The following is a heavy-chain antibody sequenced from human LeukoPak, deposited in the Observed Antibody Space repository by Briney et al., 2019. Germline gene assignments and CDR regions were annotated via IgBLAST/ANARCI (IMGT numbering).Heavy chain of an antibody. CDR3: ARTLYGSSGYYLLYYYGMDV. Sequence: PSETLSLTCTVSGGSISSGGYYWSWIRQHPGKGLEWIGYIYYSGSTYYNPSLKSRVTISVDTSKNQFSLKLSSVTAADTAVYYCARTLYGSSGYYLLYYYGMDVWGQGTTVTVSS. CDR2: IYYSGST. J-gene: IGHJ6*02. V-gene: IGHV4-31*03. CDR1: GGSISSGGYY. D-gene: IGHD3-22*01.